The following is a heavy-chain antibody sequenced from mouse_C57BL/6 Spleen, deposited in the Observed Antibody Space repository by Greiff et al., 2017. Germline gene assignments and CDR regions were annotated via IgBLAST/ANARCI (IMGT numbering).Heavy chain of an antibody. CDR3: ARNTGNYLYYFDY. CDR1: GFSLTSYA. V-gene: IGHV2-9-1*01. CDR2: IWTGGGT. Sequence: QVQLQQSGPGLVAPSQSLSITCTVSGFSLTSYAISWVRQPPGKGLEWLGVIWTGGGTNYNSALKSRLSISKDNSKSQVFLKMNSLQTDDTARYYCARNTGNYLYYFDYWGQGTTLTVSS. D-gene: IGHD2-1*01. J-gene: IGHJ2*01.